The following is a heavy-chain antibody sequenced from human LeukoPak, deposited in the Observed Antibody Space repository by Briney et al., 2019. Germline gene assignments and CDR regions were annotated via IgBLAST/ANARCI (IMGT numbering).Heavy chain of an antibody. CDR1: GFTFNTYW. V-gene: IGHV3-74*01. Sequence: GGSLRLSCAASGFTFNTYWMHWVRQAPGKGLVWVSRIKSDGSSPAYADSVRGRFTISRDNAKNTLYLQMNSLRADDTAMYYCAALDHGHDFWGQGTLVTVSS. J-gene: IGHJ4*02. CDR2: IKSDGSSP. CDR3: AALDHGHDF.